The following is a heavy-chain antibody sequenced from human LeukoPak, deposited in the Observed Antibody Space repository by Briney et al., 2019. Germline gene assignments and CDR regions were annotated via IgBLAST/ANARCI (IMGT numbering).Heavy chain of an antibody. D-gene: IGHD6-13*01. CDR2: LYSGGST. V-gene: IGHV3-66*01. Sequence: PGGSLRLSCAASGFTVSSSYMSWVRQAPGKGLEWVSILYSGGSTYYADSVKGRFTISRDNSNNTLYLQMNSLRAEDTAVYYCARDRGTLRTSSWYQSDYWGQGTLVTVSS. CDR3: ARDRGTLRTSSWYQSDY. J-gene: IGHJ4*02. CDR1: GFTVSSSY.